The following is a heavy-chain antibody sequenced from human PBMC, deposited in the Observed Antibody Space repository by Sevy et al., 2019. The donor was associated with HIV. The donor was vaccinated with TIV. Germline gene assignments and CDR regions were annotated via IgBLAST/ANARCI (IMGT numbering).Heavy chain of an antibody. Sequence: GGSLRLSCAASGFNIRVYWMLWVRQAPGKGLEWVANINEDGSTKYYLESVKGRFTISRDNAENSVFLQMNSLRVEDTAVYYCVRARFKADSLWGQGTLVTVSS. J-gene: IGHJ4*02. CDR1: GFNIRVYW. CDR2: INEDGSTK. CDR3: VRARFKADSL. D-gene: IGHD3-3*01. V-gene: IGHV3-7*01.